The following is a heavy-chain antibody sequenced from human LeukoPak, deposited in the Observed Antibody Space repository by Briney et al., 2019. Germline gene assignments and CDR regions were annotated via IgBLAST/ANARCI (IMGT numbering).Heavy chain of an antibody. CDR3: ATGLDLFGESVWDFDY. CDR1: GYTLTELS. Sequence: ASVKVSCKVSGYTLTELSMHWVRQAPGTGLEWMGGFDPEDGETIYAQKFQGRVTMTEDTSTDTAYMELSSLRSEDTAVYYCATGLDLFGESVWDFDYWGQGTLVTVSS. V-gene: IGHV1-24*01. CDR2: FDPEDGET. J-gene: IGHJ4*02. D-gene: IGHD3-10*02.